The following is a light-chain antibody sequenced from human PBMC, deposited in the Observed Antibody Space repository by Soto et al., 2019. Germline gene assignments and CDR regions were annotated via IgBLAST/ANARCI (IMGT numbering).Light chain of an antibody. J-gene: IGKJ1*01. CDR3: QNYNQYSRT. CDR1: QSLSSY. CDR2: RAS. Sequence: DIQMTQSPSTLSASVGDRATITCRASQSLSSYLAWYQQKPGQAPKLLIYRASTLPTGVPARFSGSGCGTEFTLTISSLQPEDSATYYCQNYNQYSRTFGQGTKVDIK. V-gene: IGKV1-5*01.